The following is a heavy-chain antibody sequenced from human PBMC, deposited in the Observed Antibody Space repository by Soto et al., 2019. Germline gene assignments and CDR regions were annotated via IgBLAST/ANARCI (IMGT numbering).Heavy chain of an antibody. CDR1: GFTLTSYA. CDR2: ITGGSGST. CDR3: ARDALGLAY. Sequence: GGSLRLSCAASGFTLTSYAVSWVRQAPGKGLEWISTITGGSGSTYYADSVKGRFTISRDNAEDTMYLQMNSLRAEDTAVYYCARDALGLAYWGQGT. V-gene: IGHV3-23*01. D-gene: IGHD3-16*01. J-gene: IGHJ4*02.